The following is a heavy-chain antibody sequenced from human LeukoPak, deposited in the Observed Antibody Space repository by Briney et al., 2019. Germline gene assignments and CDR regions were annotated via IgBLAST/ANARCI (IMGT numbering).Heavy chain of an antibody. J-gene: IGHJ5*02. CDR3: ARDGGENWFDP. V-gene: IGHV3-11*06. CDR2: ISPRSSYS. Sequence: GGSLRLSCAASGFTFSDYYMNWIRHAPGKGLEWVSYISPRSSYSKHADSVKGRFTISRDNAENSLYLQMNSLRAEDTAVYYCARDGGENWFDPWGQGTLVTVSS. CDR1: GFTFSDYY. D-gene: IGHD2-21*01.